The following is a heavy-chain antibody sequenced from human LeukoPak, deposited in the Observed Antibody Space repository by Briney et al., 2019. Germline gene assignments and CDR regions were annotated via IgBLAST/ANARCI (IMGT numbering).Heavy chain of an antibody. CDR2: INPNRGDT. V-gene: IGHV1-2*06. Sequence: ASVKVSCKASGYTFIDYYLHWLRQAPGQGLEWMGRINPNRGDTKPAQKFQGRVTMTRDTSISVAYMELSSLQSDDTAVYYCARNPDEHWLDESENWYFDLWGSGTLVTVSS. CDR1: GYTFIDYY. CDR3: ARNPDEHWLDESENWYFDL. D-gene: IGHD6-19*01. J-gene: IGHJ2*01.